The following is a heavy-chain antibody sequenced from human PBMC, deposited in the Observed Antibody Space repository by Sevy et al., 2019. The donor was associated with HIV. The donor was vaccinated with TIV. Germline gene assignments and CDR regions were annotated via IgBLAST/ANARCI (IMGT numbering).Heavy chain of an antibody. CDR2: ISYDGSNK. J-gene: IGHJ3*02. Sequence: GGSLRLSCAASGFTFSSYAMHWVRQAPGKGLEWVAVISYDGSNKYYADSVKGRFTISRDNSKNTLYLQMNSLRAEDTAVYYCARGLLWFGDDAFDIWRQGTMVTVSS. V-gene: IGHV3-30-3*01. CDR1: GFTFSSYA. D-gene: IGHD3-10*01. CDR3: ARGLLWFGDDAFDI.